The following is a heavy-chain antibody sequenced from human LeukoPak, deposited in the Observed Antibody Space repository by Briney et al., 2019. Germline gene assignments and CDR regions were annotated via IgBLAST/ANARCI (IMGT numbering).Heavy chain of an antibody. CDR2: INHSGST. CDR3: ARDQGNILTGYHWFDP. D-gene: IGHD3-9*01. J-gene: IGHJ5*02. V-gene: IGHV4-34*01. CDR1: GGSFSGYY. Sequence: SETLSLTCAVYGGSFSGYYWSWIRQPPGKGLEWIGEINHSGSTNYNPSLKSRVTILVDTSKNQFSLKLSSVTAADTAVYYCARDQGNILTGYHWFDPWGQGTLVTVSS.